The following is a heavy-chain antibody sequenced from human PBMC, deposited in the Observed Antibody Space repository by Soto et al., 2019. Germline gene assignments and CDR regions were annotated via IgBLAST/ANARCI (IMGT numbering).Heavy chain of an antibody. D-gene: IGHD6-13*01. CDR3: ARHSSSWPIFDY. Sequence: SETLSLTCTVSGASISSGNYYWSWIRQPPGMGLEWIGYIYYSGSTYYNPSLKSRVTISVDTSKNQFSLNLSSVTAADTAVYYCARHSSSWPIFDYWGQGTLVTVS. J-gene: IGHJ4*02. V-gene: IGHV4-30-4*01. CDR2: IYYSGST. CDR1: GASISSGNYY.